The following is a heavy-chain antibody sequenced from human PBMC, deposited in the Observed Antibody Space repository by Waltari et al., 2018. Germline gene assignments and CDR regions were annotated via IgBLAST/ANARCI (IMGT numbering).Heavy chain of an antibody. J-gene: IGHJ5*02. CDR1: GFPFSSHW. CDR3: ARDRGWGWLDP. CDR2: INQYVSRT. D-gene: IGHD3-10*01. Sequence: EVQLVESGGGLVQPGGSLRLSCAASGFPFSSHWMNWVRQAPGNGLYWVAFINQYVSRTYYVDSLKGRFTISRNNAKNSLYLQMNSLRVEDTAIYYCARDRGWGWLDPWGQGTLVTVSS. V-gene: IGHV3-7*01.